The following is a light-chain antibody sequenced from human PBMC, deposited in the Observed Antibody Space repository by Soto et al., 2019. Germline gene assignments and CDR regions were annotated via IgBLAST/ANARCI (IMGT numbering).Light chain of an antibody. Sequence: QSVLTQPPSASGAPGQRVTISCSGSRSNIGSNYVFWYQHLPGTAPKLLVYRNYQRPSGVPDRFSGSTSGTSASLTISGLRSEDEAEYYCAAWDESLSGRQVAFGGGTKVTVL. CDR2: RNY. CDR3: AAWDESLSGRQVA. CDR1: RSNIGSNY. V-gene: IGLV1-47*01. J-gene: IGLJ2*01.